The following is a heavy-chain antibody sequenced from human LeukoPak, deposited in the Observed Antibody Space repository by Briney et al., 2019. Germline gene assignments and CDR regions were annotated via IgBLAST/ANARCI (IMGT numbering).Heavy chain of an antibody. J-gene: IGHJ4*02. D-gene: IGHD2/OR15-2a*01. V-gene: IGHV3-49*03. CDR1: GFTFGDYG. CDR2: IRSYIYSGAT. Sequence: GGSLRLSCTTSGFTFGDYGMSWFRQAPREGLEWVSFIRSYIYSGATDYAASVRGRFVISRHDSESIAYLQMNSLRTEDTGVYYCARNPHPHCNGVHCPCDSWGQGILVTVSS. CDR3: ARNPHPHCNGVHCPCDS.